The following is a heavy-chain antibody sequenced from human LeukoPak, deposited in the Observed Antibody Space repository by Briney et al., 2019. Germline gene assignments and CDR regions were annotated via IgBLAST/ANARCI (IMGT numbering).Heavy chain of an antibody. V-gene: IGHV4-39*07. CDR1: GGSISSSSYY. J-gene: IGHJ5*02. CDR3: ARNSGNIVATWVWFDP. Sequence: SETLSLTCTVSGGSISSSSYYWGWIRQPPGKGLEWIGSIYYSGSTYYNPSLKSRVTISVDTSKNQFSLKLSSVTAADTAVYYCARNSGNIVATWVWFDPWGQGTLVTVSS. CDR2: IYYSGST. D-gene: IGHD5-12*01.